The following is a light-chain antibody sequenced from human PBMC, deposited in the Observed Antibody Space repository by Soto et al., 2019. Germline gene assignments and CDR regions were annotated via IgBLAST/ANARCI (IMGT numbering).Light chain of an antibody. Sequence: DIQMTQSPSTLSASLGERVTITCRASQSFSNWLAWYQQKPGKAPRLLIYDVSSLESGVPSRFSGSASGTEFILTISSLQPDDFATYYCQQFERYSWTFGQGTKVEMK. CDR1: QSFSNW. CDR3: QQFERYSWT. V-gene: IGKV1-5*01. J-gene: IGKJ1*01. CDR2: DVS.